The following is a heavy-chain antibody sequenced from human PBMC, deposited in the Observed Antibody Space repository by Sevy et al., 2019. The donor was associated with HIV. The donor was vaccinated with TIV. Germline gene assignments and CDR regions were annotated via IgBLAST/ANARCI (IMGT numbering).Heavy chain of an antibody. CDR2: ISAYNGNT. Sequence: ASVKVSCKASGYTFTSYGISWVRQAPGQGLEWMGWISAYNGNTNYAQKLQGRVTMTTDTSTSTAYVELRSLRSDDTAIYYCARDLGGYGGNSIYYWGQGTLVTVSS. CDR3: ARDLGGYGGNSIYY. J-gene: IGHJ4*02. CDR1: GYTFTSYG. V-gene: IGHV1-18*01. D-gene: IGHD2-21*02.